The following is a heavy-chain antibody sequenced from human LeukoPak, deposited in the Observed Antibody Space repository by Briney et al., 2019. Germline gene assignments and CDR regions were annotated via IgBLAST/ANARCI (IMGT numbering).Heavy chain of an antibody. D-gene: IGHD2-8*02. J-gene: IGHJ4*02. CDR2: MNPNSGNT. CDR3: ARGAGRAGGPKYYFDY. CDR1: GYTFTSYD. Sequence: ASVKVSCKASGYTFTSYDINWVRQATGQGLERMGRMNPNSGNTGYAQKFQGRVTMTRNTSISTVYMELSSLRSEDTAVYYCARGAGRAGGPKYYFDYWGQGTLVTVSS. V-gene: IGHV1-8*01.